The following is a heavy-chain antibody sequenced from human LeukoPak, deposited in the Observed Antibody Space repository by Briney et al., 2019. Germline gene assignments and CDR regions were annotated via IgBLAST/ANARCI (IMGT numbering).Heavy chain of an antibody. V-gene: IGHV4-34*01. D-gene: IGHD1-14*01. J-gene: IGHJ2*01. CDR3: ARGGTVSTSWYLDL. Sequence: SETLSLTCAVFGGSFSDYYWSWIRQPPAEGLQWIGEINHSGSANYNPSLKSRVTISVDTSKSQFSLKVNSVTAADTALYYCARGGTVSTSWYLDLWGRGTLVTVSS. CDR1: GGSFSDYY. CDR2: INHSGSA.